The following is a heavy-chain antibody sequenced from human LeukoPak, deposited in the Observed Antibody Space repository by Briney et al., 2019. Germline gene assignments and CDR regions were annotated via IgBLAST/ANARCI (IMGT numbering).Heavy chain of an antibody. CDR2: IYHSGST. V-gene: IGHV4-4*02. Sequence: SGTLSLTCAVSGGSISSSNWWSWVRQPPGKGLEWIGEIYHSGSTNYNPSLKSRVTISVDKSKNQFSLKLSSVTAANTAVYYCASTQKSSGRISGLFYFDYWGQGTLVTVSS. CDR1: GGSISSSNW. D-gene: IGHD6-19*01. J-gene: IGHJ4*02. CDR3: ASTQKSSGRISGLFYFDY.